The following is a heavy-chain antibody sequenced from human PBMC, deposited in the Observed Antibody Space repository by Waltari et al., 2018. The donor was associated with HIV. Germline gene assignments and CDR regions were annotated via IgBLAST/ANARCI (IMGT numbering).Heavy chain of an antibody. Sequence: VQLQQWGAGLLKPSETLSLKCAVYGGSFSGHYWSWIRQSTGKGLEWIGEITPTGSTKYNPSLKGRVTISVDTSKNQFSLNLSSVVAADTAVYYCAKILGTVTSNWFDSWGHGNLVIVSS. J-gene: IGHJ5*01. V-gene: IGHV4-34*02. CDR2: ITPTGST. CDR3: AKILGTVTSNWFDS. D-gene: IGHD4-17*01. CDR1: GGSFSGHY.